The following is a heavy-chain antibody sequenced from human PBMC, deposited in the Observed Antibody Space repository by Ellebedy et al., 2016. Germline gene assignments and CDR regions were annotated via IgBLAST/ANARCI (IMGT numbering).Heavy chain of an antibody. CDR2: IGFSSPSS. CDR3: GRTGYFSTYGMDV. V-gene: IGHV1-18*01. J-gene: IGHJ6*02. D-gene: IGHD6-25*01. Sequence: ASVKVSCXASGYTFTTYGISWVRRAPGQGFEWLGWIGFSSPSSKSAQNLRDRLTMATDTSTSVAYMELRSLRSDDTATYYCGRTGYFSTYGMDVWGQGTTVTVSS. CDR1: GYTFTTYG.